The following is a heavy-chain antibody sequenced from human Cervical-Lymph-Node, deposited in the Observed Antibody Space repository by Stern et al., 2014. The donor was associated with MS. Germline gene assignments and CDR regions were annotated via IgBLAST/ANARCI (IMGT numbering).Heavy chain of an antibody. V-gene: IGHV2-5*02. CDR2: IYWDDDH. D-gene: IGHD3-22*01. J-gene: IGHJ4*02. CDR1: GFSLSTSGVG. CDR3: ARRPDYYDSSGVLDY. Sequence: SGPTLVKPTQTLTLTCSFSGFSLSTSGVGVGWIRQPPGKALEWLALIYWDDDHRYTPTLQTRLTISKDTAKNQVVLTMTNMDPVDTATYYCARRPDYYDSSGVLDYWGQGVLVTVSS.